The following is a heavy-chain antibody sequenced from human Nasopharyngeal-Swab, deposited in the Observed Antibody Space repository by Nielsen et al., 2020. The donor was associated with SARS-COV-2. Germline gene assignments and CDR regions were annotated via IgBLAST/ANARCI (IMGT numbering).Heavy chain of an antibody. CDR1: GFTFSSSW. Sequence: GESLKIPRAGPGFTFSSSWLHWVRQAPGEGLVWVARLNGDATTVDYADSVKGRFTISRDNAKNTLYLQMNGLRDEDTAIYYCARAGEYRFDYWGQGTLVTVSS. D-gene: IGHD7-27*01. CDR3: ARAGEYRFDY. V-gene: IGHV3-74*01. CDR2: LNGDATTV. J-gene: IGHJ4*02.